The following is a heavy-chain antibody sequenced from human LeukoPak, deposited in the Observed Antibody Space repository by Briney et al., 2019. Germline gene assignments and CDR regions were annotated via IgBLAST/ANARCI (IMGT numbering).Heavy chain of an antibody. D-gene: IGHD1-14*01. CDR3: ATETNGRHYDY. Sequence: GGSLRLSCTASGLTFSTSGFNWVRQAPGKGLEWVASIGPTGSDRYHADSIKGRFTISRDNANNYLYLQMNSLRAEDTDVYYCATETNGRHYDYWGQGTLLTVSS. V-gene: IGHV3-21*06. CDR2: IGPTGSDR. CDR1: GLTFSTSG. J-gene: IGHJ4*02.